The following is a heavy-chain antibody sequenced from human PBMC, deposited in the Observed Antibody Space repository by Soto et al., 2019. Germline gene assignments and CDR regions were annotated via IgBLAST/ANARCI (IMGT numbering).Heavy chain of an antibody. D-gene: IGHD3-10*01. CDR1: GGSISSGDYY. CDR3: ARAGFGPGSGGFDY. Sequence: NPSETLSLTCTVSGGSISSGDYYWSWIRQPPGKGLEWIGYIYYSGSTYYNPSLKSRVTISVDTSKNQFSLKLSSVTAADTAVYYCARAGFGPGSGGFDYWGQGTLVTSPQ. V-gene: IGHV4-30-4*01. CDR2: IYYSGST. J-gene: IGHJ4*02.